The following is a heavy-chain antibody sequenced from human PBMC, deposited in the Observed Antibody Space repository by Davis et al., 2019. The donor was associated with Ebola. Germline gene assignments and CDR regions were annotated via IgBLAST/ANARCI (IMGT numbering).Heavy chain of an antibody. J-gene: IGHJ5*02. CDR2: IRYSGST. CDR3: ARVPQLYRDTATCYTGGFDP. D-gene: IGHD2-2*02. V-gene: IGHV4-30-4*01. Sequence: MPSETLSLTCTVSGGSITTTDYYWSWTRQPPGKGLEWIGFIRYSGSTYYNPSLESRVTISLDTSKNQFSLKLSSVTAADTAVYYCARVPQLYRDTATCYTGGFDPWGQGTLVTVSS. CDR1: GGSITTTDYY.